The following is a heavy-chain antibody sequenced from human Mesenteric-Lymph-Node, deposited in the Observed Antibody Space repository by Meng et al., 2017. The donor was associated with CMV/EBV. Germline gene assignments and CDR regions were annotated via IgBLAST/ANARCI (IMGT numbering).Heavy chain of an antibody. D-gene: IGHD7-27*01. CDR1: SDSISNYY. J-gene: IGHJ1*01. Sequence: SETLSLTCTVSSDSISNYYWSWLRQPPGKGLEWIGSIYYSGHSYYNPSLNSRVTISVDTSKSQFSLRLTSLTAADTAVYYCARGTGDWTPMDVWGQGTLVTVSS. V-gene: IGHV4-59*12. CDR3: ARGTGDWTPMDV. CDR2: IYYSGHS.